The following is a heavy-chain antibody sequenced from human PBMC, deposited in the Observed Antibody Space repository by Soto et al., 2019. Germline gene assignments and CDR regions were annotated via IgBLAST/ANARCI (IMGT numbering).Heavy chain of an antibody. CDR1: GGSISSYY. CDR2: IYTSGST. V-gene: IGHV4-4*07. D-gene: IGHD6-6*01. Sequence: QVQLQESGLGLVKPSETLSLTCTVSGGSISSYYWSWIRQPAGKGLEWIGRIYTSGSTNYNPSLKSRVTMSVDTSKNQFSLKLSSVTAADTAVYYCARDSKQRQLGHLLFDYWGQGTLVTVSS. CDR3: ARDSKQRQLGHLLFDY. J-gene: IGHJ4*02.